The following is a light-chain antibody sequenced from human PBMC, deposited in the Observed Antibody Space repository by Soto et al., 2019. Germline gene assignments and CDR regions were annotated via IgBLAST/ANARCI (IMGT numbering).Light chain of an antibody. Sequence: QSVLTQPASVSGSPGQSITISCTGTSSDVGSYNLVSWYQQHPGKAPKLMICEVSKRPSGVSNLFSGSKSGNTASLTISGLQAEDEADYYCCSYAGSSTVFGTGTKVTVL. V-gene: IGLV2-23*02. J-gene: IGLJ1*01. CDR1: SSDVGSYNL. CDR2: EVS. CDR3: CSYAGSSTV.